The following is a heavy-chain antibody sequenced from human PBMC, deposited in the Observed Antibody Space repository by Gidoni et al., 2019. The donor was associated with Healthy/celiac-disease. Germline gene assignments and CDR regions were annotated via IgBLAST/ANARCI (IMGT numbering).Heavy chain of an antibody. CDR2: IYYSGST. J-gene: IGHJ4*02. Sequence: QVQLQESGPGLVKPSQTLSLTCTVSGGSISSGGSYWRWIRQHPGKGLEWIGYIYYSGSTYYNPSLKSRVTISVDTSKNQFSLKLSSVTAADTAVYYCARVEKNGGVDYWGQGTLVTVSS. CDR3: ARVEKNGGVDY. V-gene: IGHV4-31*03. CDR1: GGSISSGGSY. D-gene: IGHD4-17*01.